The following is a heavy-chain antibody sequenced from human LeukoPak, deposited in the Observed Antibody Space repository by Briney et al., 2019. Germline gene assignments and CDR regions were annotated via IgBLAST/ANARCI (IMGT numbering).Heavy chain of an antibody. J-gene: IGHJ4*02. V-gene: IGHV4-38-2*02. Sequence: SETLSLTCTVSGYSISSGYYWGWIRQPPGKGLEWIGSIYHSGSTYYNPSLKSRVTISVDTSKNQFSLKLSSVTAADTAVYYCARDGYYYDSTGYSGDYWGQGTLVTVSS. CDR2: IYHSGST. D-gene: IGHD3-22*01. CDR3: ARDGYYYDSTGYSGDY. CDR1: GYSISSGYY.